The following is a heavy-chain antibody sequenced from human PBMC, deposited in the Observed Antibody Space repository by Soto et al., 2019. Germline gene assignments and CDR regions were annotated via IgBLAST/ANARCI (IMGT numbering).Heavy chain of an antibody. CDR3: ARRYCSGGCYFDY. CDR2: ISHSGST. Sequence: SETLSLTCAVSGGSISSGGYSWSWIRQPPGKGLEWIGYISHSGSTYYNPSLKSRVTISVDTSKNQFSLKLSSVTAADTAVYYCARRYCSGGCYFDYWGQGTLVTVSS. V-gene: IGHV4-30-2*05. J-gene: IGHJ4*02. D-gene: IGHD2-15*01. CDR1: GGSISSGGYS.